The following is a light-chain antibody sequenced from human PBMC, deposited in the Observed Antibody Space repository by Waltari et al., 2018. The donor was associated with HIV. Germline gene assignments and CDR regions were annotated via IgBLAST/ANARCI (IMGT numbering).Light chain of an antibody. V-gene: IGKV1-13*02. CDR2: DAS. J-gene: IGKJ2*01. CDR1: QGVRNA. CDR3: QQFRSYPRT. Sequence: AIQLTQSPSSLSASIGDRVTITCRASQGVRNALAWYQQKPGRPPKLLIYDASTLESGVPSRFSGSLSGTDFNLTIPNLQPEDSATYYCQQFRSYPRTFGQGATLEIK.